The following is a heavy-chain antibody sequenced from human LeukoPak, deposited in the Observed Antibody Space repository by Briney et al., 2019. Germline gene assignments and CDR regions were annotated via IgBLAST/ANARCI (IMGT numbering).Heavy chain of an antibody. D-gene: IGHD1-26*01. J-gene: IGHJ6*03. CDR2: INHSGST. CDR3: ARVVGCYYYYYYKYV. CDR1: GGSFSGYY. Sequence: PSATLSLTCAVYGGSFSGYYWSWIRQPPGKGLEWIGEINHSGSTNYNPSFKSRVTISVDTSKNKFSLKLSTVTAADTAVYYCARVVGCYYYYYYKYVWGKGTTVTVSS. V-gene: IGHV4-34*01.